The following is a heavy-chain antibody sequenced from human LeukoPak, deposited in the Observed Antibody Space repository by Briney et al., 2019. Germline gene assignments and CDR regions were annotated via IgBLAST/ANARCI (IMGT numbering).Heavy chain of an antibody. J-gene: IGHJ3*02. Sequence: GESLKISCQGSGDNFPSHWIGWVRQMPGKGVEWMGLIYPADSDTKYSPSFQGQVTIAVDKSISTAYLQWSSLKASDTAMYYCARLYGHAFDIWGQGTMVTVSS. V-gene: IGHV5-51*01. CDR2: IYPADSDT. CDR1: GDNFPSHW. D-gene: IGHD3-10*01. CDR3: ARLYGHAFDI.